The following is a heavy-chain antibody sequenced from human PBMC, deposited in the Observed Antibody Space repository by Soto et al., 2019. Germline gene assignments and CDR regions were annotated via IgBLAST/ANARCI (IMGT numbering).Heavy chain of an antibody. Sequence: QVQLQESGPGLVKPSQTLSLTCNVSGVSITSGDYYWNWIRQPPGKGLEWIGYIHYSGNTYYNPSLKSRLTISVDTSKNQFSLRLTSVTAADTDVYYCAREDTMVRGIIPWGQGTLVTVSS. J-gene: IGHJ4*02. D-gene: IGHD3-10*01. CDR1: GVSITSGDYY. V-gene: IGHV4-30-4*01. CDR2: IHYSGNT. CDR3: AREDTMVRGIIP.